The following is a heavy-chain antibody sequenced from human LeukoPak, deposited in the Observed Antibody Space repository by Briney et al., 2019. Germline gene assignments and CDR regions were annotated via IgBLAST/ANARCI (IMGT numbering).Heavy chain of an antibody. Sequence: QPGGSLRLSCAASGFTFSSYEMNWVRHAPGKGLESVSYISSSGSAKYYADSVRGRFTISRDNAKNSLYLQMNSLRDEDTAVYYCARDWGLAARPDYWGQGTLVTVSS. CDR3: ARDWGLAARPDY. J-gene: IGHJ4*02. D-gene: IGHD6-6*01. CDR1: GFTFSSYE. V-gene: IGHV3-48*03. CDR2: ISSSGSAK.